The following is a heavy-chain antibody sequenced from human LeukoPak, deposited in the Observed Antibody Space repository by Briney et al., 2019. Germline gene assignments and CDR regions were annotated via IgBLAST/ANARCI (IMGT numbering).Heavy chain of an antibody. J-gene: IGHJ5*02. D-gene: IGHD6-13*01. CDR3: ARSYGPNGAAAGRDGNWFDP. V-gene: IGHV1-46*01. CDR2: INPSGGST. Sequence: ASVKVSCKASGYTFTRYYMHWVRQAPGQGLEWLGIINPSGGSTSYAQKFQGRVTMTRDTSTSIVYMELSSLRSEDTAVYYCARSYGPNGAAAGRDGNWFDPWGQGTLVTVSS. CDR1: GYTFTRYY.